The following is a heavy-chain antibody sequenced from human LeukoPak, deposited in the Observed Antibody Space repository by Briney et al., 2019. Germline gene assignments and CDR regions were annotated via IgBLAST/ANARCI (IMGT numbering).Heavy chain of an antibody. Sequence: PSETLSLTCTVSGGSISSYYWSWIRQPAGKGLEWIGRIYTSGSTNYSPSLKSRVTMSVDTSKNQFSLKLSSVTAADTAVYYCARVVVRGVHDAFDIWGQGTMVTVSS. CDR2: IYTSGST. J-gene: IGHJ3*02. CDR1: GGSISSYY. CDR3: ARVVVRGVHDAFDI. V-gene: IGHV4-4*07. D-gene: IGHD3-10*01.